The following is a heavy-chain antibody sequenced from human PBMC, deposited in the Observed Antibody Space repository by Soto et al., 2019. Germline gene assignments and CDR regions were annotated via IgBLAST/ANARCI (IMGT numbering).Heavy chain of an antibody. Sequence: QVQLVESGGGVVQPGRSLRLSCAASGFTFSSYGMHWVRQAPGKGLEWVAVIWYDGSNKYYADSVKGRFPISRDNSNNTLYLPMHILGAEATAVSYFARGGGEALRFDWYFDLWGRGTLVTVSS. CDR3: ARGGGEALRFDWYFDL. CDR1: GFTFSSYG. J-gene: IGHJ2*01. CDR2: IWYDGSNK. D-gene: IGHD5-12*01. V-gene: IGHV3-33*01.